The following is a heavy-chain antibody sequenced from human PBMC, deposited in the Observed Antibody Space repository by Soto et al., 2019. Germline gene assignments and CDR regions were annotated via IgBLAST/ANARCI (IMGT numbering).Heavy chain of an antibody. CDR3: ARVRYGGDSVYPQH. J-gene: IGHJ1*01. D-gene: IGHD2-21*02. CDR1: GYTFTSYS. Sequence: GASVKVSCKASGYTFTSYSLHWVRQAPGQGLEWMGVIDPSDGRTSYARRFQGRVTMTRDTSTSTVYMDLSSLRSQDTAVYYCARVRYGGDSVYPQHWGQGTLVTVSS. V-gene: IGHV1-46*01. CDR2: IDPSDGRT.